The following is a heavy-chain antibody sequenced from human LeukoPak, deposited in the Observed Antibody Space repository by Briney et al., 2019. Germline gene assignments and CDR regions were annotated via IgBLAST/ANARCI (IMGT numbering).Heavy chain of an antibody. CDR3: ARDQTGTLLYLVY. V-gene: IGHV3-33*01. J-gene: IGHJ4*02. Sequence: PGRSLRLSCAASGFTFSSYGMHWVRQAPGKGLEWVAVIWYDGSNKYYADSVKGRFTISRDNSKNTLYLQMNSLRAEDTAVYYCARDQTGTLLYLVYWGQGTLVTASS. CDR1: GFTFSSYG. D-gene: IGHD1-1*01. CDR2: IWYDGSNK.